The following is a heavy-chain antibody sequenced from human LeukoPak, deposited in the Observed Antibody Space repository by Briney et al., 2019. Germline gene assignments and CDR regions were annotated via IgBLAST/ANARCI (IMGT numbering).Heavy chain of an antibody. CDR2: FDPEDGET. V-gene: IGHV1-24*01. CDR3: ANRESGEFGLWTGYYFDY. D-gene: IGHD3/OR15-3a*01. Sequence: GASVKVSCKVSGYTLPELSMHWVRQAPGKGLEWMGGFDPEDGETIYAQKFQGRVTMTEDTSTDTAYMELSSLRSEDTAVYYCANRESGEFGLWTGYYFDYWGQGTLVTVSS. J-gene: IGHJ4*02. CDR1: GYTLPELS.